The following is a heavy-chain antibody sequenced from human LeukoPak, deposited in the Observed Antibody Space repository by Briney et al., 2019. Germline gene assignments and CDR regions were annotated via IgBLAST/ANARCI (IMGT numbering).Heavy chain of an antibody. Sequence: SVKVSCKASGGTFSSYAISWVRQAPGQGLEWVGRIIPILGIANYAQKFQGRVTITADKSTSTAYMELSSLRSEDTAVYYCARGAPVGYCSSTSCSAQHNWFDPWGQGTLVTVSS. D-gene: IGHD2-2*01. CDR1: GGTFSSYA. CDR2: IIPILGIA. V-gene: IGHV1-69*04. CDR3: ARGAPVGYCSSTSCSAQHNWFDP. J-gene: IGHJ5*02.